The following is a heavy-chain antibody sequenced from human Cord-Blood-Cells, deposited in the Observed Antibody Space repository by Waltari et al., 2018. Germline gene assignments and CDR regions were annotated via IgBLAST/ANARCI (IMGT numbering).Heavy chain of an antibody. CDR2: INHSGST. V-gene: IGHV4-34*01. Sequence: QVQLQQWGAGLLKPSETLSLTCAVYGGSFSGYYCSWIRQPPGKGLEWIGEINHSGSTNYNPSLKSRVTISVDTSKNQFSLKLSSVTAADTAVYYCASRFDGGSYYFAFDIWGQGTMVTVSS. D-gene: IGHD1-26*01. CDR1: GGSFSGYY. J-gene: IGHJ3*02. CDR3: ASRFDGGSYYFAFDI.